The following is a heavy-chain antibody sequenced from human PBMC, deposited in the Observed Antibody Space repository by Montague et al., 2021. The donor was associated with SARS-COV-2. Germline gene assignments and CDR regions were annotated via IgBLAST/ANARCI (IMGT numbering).Heavy chain of an antibody. J-gene: IGHJ6*02. CDR2: IYYSGST. V-gene: IGHV4-39*07. CDR3: ARVGRQQLVRLSGMDV. Sequence: SETLSLTCTVSGGSISGSSYYWGWIRQPPGKGLEWIGSIYYSGSTYYNPSLKSRVTMSVDTSKNQFSLKLSSVTAADTAVYYCARVGRQQLVRLSGMDVWGQGTTVTVSS. CDR1: GGSISGSSYY. D-gene: IGHD6-13*01.